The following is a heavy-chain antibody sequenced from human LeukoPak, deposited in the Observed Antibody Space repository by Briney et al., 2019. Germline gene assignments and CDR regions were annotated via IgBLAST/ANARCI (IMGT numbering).Heavy chain of an antibody. J-gene: IGHJ4*02. D-gene: IGHD1-26*01. Sequence: GGSLRLSCAASGFTFSSYWMHWVRQAPGKGLVWVSHINSDGSSTSYADSVKGRFTISRDDAKNTLYLQMNSLRAEDTAVYYCARGPSPYSGSYYDYWGQGTLVTVSS. CDR1: GFTFSSYW. V-gene: IGHV3-74*01. CDR3: ARGPSPYSGSYYDY. CDR2: INSDGSST.